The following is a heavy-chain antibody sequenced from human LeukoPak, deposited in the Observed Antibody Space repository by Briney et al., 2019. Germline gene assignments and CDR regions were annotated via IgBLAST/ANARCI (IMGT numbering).Heavy chain of an antibody. CDR3: ARERPRGCSGGSCYSGS. V-gene: IGHV3-7*01. D-gene: IGHD2-15*01. J-gene: IGHJ5*02. Sequence: GGSLRLSCAASGFTFNSYSMNWVRQAPGKGLEWVANIKQDGSEKYCVDSVKGRFTISRDNAKNSLYLQMNSLRAEDTAVYYCARERPRGCSGGSCYSGSWGQGTLVTVSS. CDR1: GFTFNSYS. CDR2: IKQDGSEK.